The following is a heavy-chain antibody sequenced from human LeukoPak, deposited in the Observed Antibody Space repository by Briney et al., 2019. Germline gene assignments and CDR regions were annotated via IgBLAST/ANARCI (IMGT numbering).Heavy chain of an antibody. V-gene: IGHV3-48*03. J-gene: IGHJ4*02. CDR2: ISSSGSTI. Sequence: GGSLGLSCAASGFTFSSYEMNWVRQAPGKGLEWVSYISSSGSTIYYADSVKGRFTISRDNAKNSLYLQMNSLRAEDTALYYCAKDRSSSWNGTPFDYWGQGTLVTVSS. D-gene: IGHD6-13*01. CDR3: AKDRSSSWNGTPFDY. CDR1: GFTFSSYE.